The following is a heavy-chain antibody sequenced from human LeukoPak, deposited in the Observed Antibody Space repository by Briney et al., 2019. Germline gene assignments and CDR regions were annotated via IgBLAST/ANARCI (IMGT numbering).Heavy chain of an antibody. CDR3: AKDLNIASAGSLDY. Sequence: GGSLRLSCEASGFSVTSHGMHWVRQAPGKGLEWVALIYSDGTHSFYADSVRGRFTISRDISKNTVYLQMNSLRAEDTALYYCAKDLNIASAGSLDYWGQGTLVTVSS. D-gene: IGHD6-13*01. CDR1: GFSVTSHG. CDR2: IYSDGTHS. J-gene: IGHJ4*02. V-gene: IGHV3-30*18.